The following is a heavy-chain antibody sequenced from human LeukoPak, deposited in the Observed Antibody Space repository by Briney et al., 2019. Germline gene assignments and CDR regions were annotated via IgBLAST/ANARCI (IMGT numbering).Heavy chain of an antibody. CDR2: INEDGSDK. Sequence: PGGSLRLSCAASGFTLSSYWISWVRQAPGKGLEWVANINEDGSDKYYADSMKGRFTISRDNTKNSLYLQVNNLRAEDTAVYYCARDEPGYGEFLLYWGQGTLVTVSS. J-gene: IGHJ4*02. CDR3: ARDEPGYGEFLLY. V-gene: IGHV3-7*01. D-gene: IGHD3-10*01. CDR1: GFTLSSYW.